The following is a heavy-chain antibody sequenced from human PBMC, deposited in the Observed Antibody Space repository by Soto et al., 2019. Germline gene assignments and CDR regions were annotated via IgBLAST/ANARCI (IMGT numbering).Heavy chain of an antibody. D-gene: IGHD6-13*01. CDR1: GGSISKGGYY. V-gene: IGHV4-31*03. CDR3: ARAAAGNYYYGMDV. Sequence: SETLSLTCTVSGGSISKGGYYWSWIRQHPGKGLEWIGYIYYSGNTYYNPSLKSRVIISVDTSKNQFSLKLSSVTAADTAVYYCARAAAGNYYYGMDVWGQGTTVTVSS. J-gene: IGHJ6*02. CDR2: IYYSGNT.